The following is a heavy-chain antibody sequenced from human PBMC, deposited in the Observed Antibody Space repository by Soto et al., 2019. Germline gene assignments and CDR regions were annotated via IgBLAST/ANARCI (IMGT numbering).Heavy chain of an antibody. J-gene: IGHJ4*02. V-gene: IGHV3-48*03. D-gene: IGHD3-16*01. CDR1: GFTSSRYA. CDR3: ATYRWGSSIDY. CDR2: ISSSGDTI. Sequence: PGGSLRLSCAPSGFTSSRYAMSWFRQAPGKGLEWVSYISSSGDTIYYADSVKGRFTIPRDNAKNSLYLQMHSLRAEDTAVYYCATYRWGSSIDYWGQGTLVTVSS.